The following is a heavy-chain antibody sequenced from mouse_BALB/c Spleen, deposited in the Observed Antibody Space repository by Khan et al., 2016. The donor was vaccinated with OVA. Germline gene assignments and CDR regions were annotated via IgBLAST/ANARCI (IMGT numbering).Heavy chain of an antibody. D-gene: IGHD2-1*01. CDR2: IWAGGST. CDR3: ATSFYGKRYYAMDY. Sequence: QVQLKESGPGLVAPSQSLSITCTVSGFSSTNYGVNWVRQPPGKGLEWLGVIWAGGSTNYNSALMSRLSISKDKSKSQVFLRMNSLQTDDTAVYYGATSFYGKRYYAMDYWGQGTSVTVSS. CDR1: GFSSTNYG. J-gene: IGHJ4*01. V-gene: IGHV2-9*02.